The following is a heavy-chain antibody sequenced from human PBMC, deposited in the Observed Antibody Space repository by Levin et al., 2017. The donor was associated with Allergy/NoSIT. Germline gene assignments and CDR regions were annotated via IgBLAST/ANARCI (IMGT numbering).Heavy chain of an antibody. CDR1: GDSISRGFYY. D-gene: IGHD5-12*01. Sequence: SETLSLTCSVSGDSISRGFYYWSWIRQPAGEGLEWIGRIYVTGSTTYSPSLKSRVTISLDRAKDQVSLKINSVTAADTAVYYCARDLEGFSGYKPYSYMDVWGKGTTVTVSS. J-gene: IGHJ6*03. V-gene: IGHV4-61*02. CDR2: IYVTGST. CDR3: ARDLEGFSGYKPYSYMDV.